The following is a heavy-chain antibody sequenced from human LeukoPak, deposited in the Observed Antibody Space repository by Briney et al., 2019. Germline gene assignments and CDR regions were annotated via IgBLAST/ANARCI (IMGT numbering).Heavy chain of an antibody. CDR3: ARDRARSYDFWSGYYPYYYMDV. D-gene: IGHD3-3*01. CDR2: IYYSGST. Sequence: SETLSLTCTVSGGSIISYYWSWIRQPPGKGLEWIGYIYYSGSTNYNPSLKSRVTISVDASKNQFSLKLSSVTAADTAVYYCARDRARSYDFWSGYYPYYYMDVWGKGTTVTVSS. J-gene: IGHJ6*03. CDR1: GGSIISYY. V-gene: IGHV4-59*01.